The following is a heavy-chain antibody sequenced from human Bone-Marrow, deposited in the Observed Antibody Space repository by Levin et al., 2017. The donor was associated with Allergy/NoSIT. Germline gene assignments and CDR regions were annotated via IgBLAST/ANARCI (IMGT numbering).Heavy chain of an antibody. V-gene: IGHV4-34*01. CDR2: INHSGST. CDR3: ARGSDYDFWSGYYTIGDYYFDY. D-gene: IGHD3-3*01. J-gene: IGHJ4*02. CDR1: GGSFSGYY. Sequence: SETLPLTCAVYGGSFSGYYWSWIRQPPGKGLEWIGEINHSGSTNYNPSLKSRVTISVDTSKNQFSLKLSSVTAADTAVYYCARGSDYDFWSGYYTIGDYYFDYWGQGTLVTVSS.